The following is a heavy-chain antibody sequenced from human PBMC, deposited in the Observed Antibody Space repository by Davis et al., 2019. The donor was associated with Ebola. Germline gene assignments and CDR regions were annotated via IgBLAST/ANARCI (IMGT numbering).Heavy chain of an antibody. CDR1: GFTFSGYW. V-gene: IGHV3-7*01. CDR2: LKQDGSVT. Sequence: PGGSLRLSCAGSGFTFSGYWMTWGRQAPGKGLEWVANLKQDGSVTYYVASVEGRFTIYRDNYKNSLYLQMNSLRAEDTAVYYCVRRMGTVEDYWGQGTLVTVSS. CDR3: VRRMGTVEDY. J-gene: IGHJ4*02. D-gene: IGHD5-18*01.